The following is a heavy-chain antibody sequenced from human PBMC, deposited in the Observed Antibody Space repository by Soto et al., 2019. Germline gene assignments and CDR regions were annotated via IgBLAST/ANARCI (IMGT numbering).Heavy chain of an antibody. CDR3: ARGQGAAIGDYYYHGMDV. CDR1: GFIFSGSA. D-gene: IGHD2-2*02. Sequence: EVQLVESGGGLVQPGGSLTLSCAASGFIFSGSAIHWVRQASGKGLEWVGRIRSRANNFATSSAASVKGRFTFSRDDSKITAYLQMNTLKPEDTAVYYCARGQGAAIGDYYYHGMDVWGQGTTVTVAS. CDR2: IRSRANNFAT. J-gene: IGHJ6*02. V-gene: IGHV3-73*02.